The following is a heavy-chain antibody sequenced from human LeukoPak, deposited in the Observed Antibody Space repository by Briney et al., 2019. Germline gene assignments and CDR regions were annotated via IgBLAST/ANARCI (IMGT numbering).Heavy chain of an antibody. D-gene: IGHD3-10*01. CDR2: ISGSAARA. CDR1: GFTFSSHA. CDR3: AKDLLSGSGSYSWGVFDY. V-gene: IGHV3-23*01. Sequence: GGSLRLSCAASGFTFSSHAMSWVRQAPGKGLEWVPGISGSAARAFYIDSVRGRFTISRDNSKNTVNLQMNSLRAEDTAVYYCAKDLLSGSGSYSWGVFDYWGQGALVTVSS. J-gene: IGHJ4*02.